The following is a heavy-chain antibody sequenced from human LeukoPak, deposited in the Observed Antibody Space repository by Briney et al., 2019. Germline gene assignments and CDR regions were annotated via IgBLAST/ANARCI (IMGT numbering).Heavy chain of an antibody. CDR2: ISSSSSTI. CDR1: GFTFSSYS. J-gene: IGHJ4*02. V-gene: IGHV3-48*01. CDR3: ARDSGGYGLDYFDY. D-gene: IGHD5-18*01. Sequence: PGGSLRLSCAASGFTFSSYSMNWVRQAPGKGLEWVSYISSSSSTIYYADSVKGRFTISRDNAKNSLYLQMNSLRAEDTAVYYCARDSGGYGLDYFDYWGRGTLVTVSS.